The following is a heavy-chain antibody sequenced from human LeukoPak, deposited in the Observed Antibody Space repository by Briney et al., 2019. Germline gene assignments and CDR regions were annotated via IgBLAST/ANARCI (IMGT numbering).Heavy chain of an antibody. Sequence: ASVKVSCKASGYTFTSYYMHWVRQAPGQGLEWMGIINPSGGSTSYAQKFQGRVTMTRDTSTSTVYMELSSLRSEDTAVYYCARVDQVAAIRGAEYFQHWGQGTLVTVSS. CDR1: GYTFTSYY. V-gene: IGHV1-46*01. CDR3: ARVDQVAAIRGAEYFQH. D-gene: IGHD2-2*02. CDR2: INPSGGST. J-gene: IGHJ1*01.